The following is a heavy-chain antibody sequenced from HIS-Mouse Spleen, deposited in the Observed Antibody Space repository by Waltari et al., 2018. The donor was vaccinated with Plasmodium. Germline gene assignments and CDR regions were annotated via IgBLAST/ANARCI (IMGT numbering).Heavy chain of an antibody. D-gene: IGHD6-13*01. Sequence: EVQLVASGGGLVQPGGSLRLSCGASGFTFRSYWMSWVRQAPGKGLEWVANIKQDGSEKYYVDSVKGRFTISRDNAKNSLYLQMNSLRAEDTAVYYCASSWYWYFDLWGRGTLVTVSS. CDR2: IKQDGSEK. J-gene: IGHJ2*01. V-gene: IGHV3-7*01. CDR1: GFTFRSYW. CDR3: ASSWYWYFDL.